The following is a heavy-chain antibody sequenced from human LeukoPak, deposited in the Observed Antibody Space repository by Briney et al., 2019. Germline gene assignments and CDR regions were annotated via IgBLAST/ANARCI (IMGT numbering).Heavy chain of an antibody. CDR3: AREYYDSSSLSPSSSQVDY. J-gene: IGHJ4*02. CDR2: ISSSGSTI. CDR1: GFTFSSYE. Sequence: GGSLRLSCAASGFTFSSYEMNWVRQAPGKGLEWVSYISSSGSTIYYADSVKGRFTISRDNAKNSLYLQMNSLRAEDTAVYYCAREYYDSSSLSPSSSQVDYWGQGTLVTVSS. D-gene: IGHD6-13*01. V-gene: IGHV3-48*03.